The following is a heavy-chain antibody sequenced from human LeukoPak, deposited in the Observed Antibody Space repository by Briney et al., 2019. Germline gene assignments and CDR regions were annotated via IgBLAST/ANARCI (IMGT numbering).Heavy chain of an antibody. D-gene: IGHD1-1*01. CDR3: AREETAGTNLNWFDP. CDR1: GGSISSYY. J-gene: IGHJ5*02. CDR2: ISYSGST. V-gene: IGHV4-59*01. Sequence: MPSETLFLTCTVSGGSISSYYWSWIRQPPGKGLEWIGYISYSGSTNFNPSLKSRVTISVDTSKNQFSLKLSSVTAADTAVYYCAREETAGTNLNWFDPWGQGTLVTVSS.